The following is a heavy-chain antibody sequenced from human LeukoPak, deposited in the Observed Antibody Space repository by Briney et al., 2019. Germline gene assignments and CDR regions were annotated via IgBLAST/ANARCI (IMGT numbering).Heavy chain of an antibody. J-gene: IGHJ6*03. Sequence: GGSLRLSCAASGFTFSSYAMTWVRQAPGKGLEWVANIKQDGSEKYYVDSVKGRFTISRDNAKNSLYLQMNSLRAEDTAVYYCARAGRKSRGIDIVRKKETGYYYYMDVWGKGTTVTVSS. D-gene: IGHD2-15*01. CDR1: GFTFSSYA. V-gene: IGHV3-7*01. CDR3: ARAGRKSRGIDIVRKKETGYYYYMDV. CDR2: IKQDGSEK.